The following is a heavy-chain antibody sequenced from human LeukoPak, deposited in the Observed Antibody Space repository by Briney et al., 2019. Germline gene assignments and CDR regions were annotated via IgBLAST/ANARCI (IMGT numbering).Heavy chain of an antibody. J-gene: IGHJ4*02. V-gene: IGHV3-30*03. CDR1: GFSFSSYG. CDR2: ISYDGFNK. D-gene: IGHD4/OR15-4a*01. Sequence: GGSLRLSCAASGFSFSSYGMHWVRQAPGKGLEWVAAISYDGFNKYYGDSVKGRFTISRDNSKNTLYLQMNSLRAEDTAVYYCARRAGAYSHPYDYWGQGTLVTVSS. CDR3: ARRAGAYSHPYDY.